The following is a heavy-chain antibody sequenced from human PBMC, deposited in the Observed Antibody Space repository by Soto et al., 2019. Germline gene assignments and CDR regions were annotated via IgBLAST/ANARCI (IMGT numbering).Heavy chain of an antibody. D-gene: IGHD3-22*01. CDR1: GFTFSDYA. CDR3: AKDDGSGYYSLDY. J-gene: IGHJ4*02. CDR2: ISYDGSNK. Sequence: GGSLRLSCAASGFTFSDYAMHWVRQAPGKGLEWVTVISYDGSNKYYADSVKGRFTISRDNSKNTLCLQMNSLRAEDTAIYYCAKDDGSGYYSLDYWGQGTLVTVSS. V-gene: IGHV3-30-3*01.